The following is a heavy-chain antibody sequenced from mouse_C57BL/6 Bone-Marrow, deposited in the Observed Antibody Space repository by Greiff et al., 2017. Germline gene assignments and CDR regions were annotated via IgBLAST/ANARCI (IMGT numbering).Heavy chain of an antibody. CDR3: ARDLLVTTVVDH. V-gene: IGHV3-6*01. J-gene: IGHJ2*01. Sequence: ESGPGLVKPSQSLSLTCSVTGYSITSGYYWNWIRQFPGNKLEWMGYISYDGSNNYNPSLKNRISITRDTSKNQFFRKLNSVTTEDTATYYCARDLLVTTVVDHWGQGTTLTVSS. CDR1: GYSITSGYY. CDR2: ISYDGSN. D-gene: IGHD1-1*01.